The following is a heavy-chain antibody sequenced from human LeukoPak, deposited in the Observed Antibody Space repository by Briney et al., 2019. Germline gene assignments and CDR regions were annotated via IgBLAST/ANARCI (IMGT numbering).Heavy chain of an antibody. CDR1: GFTFSSYA. Sequence: GGSLRLSCAASGFTFSSYAMSRVRQAPGKGLEWVSSISSSSSYIYYADSVKGRFTISRDNAKNSLYLQMNSLRAEDTAVYYCARDLNSDYYDSSGYIDYWGQGTLVTVSS. V-gene: IGHV3-21*01. CDR2: ISSSSSYI. J-gene: IGHJ4*02. CDR3: ARDLNSDYYDSSGYIDY. D-gene: IGHD3-22*01.